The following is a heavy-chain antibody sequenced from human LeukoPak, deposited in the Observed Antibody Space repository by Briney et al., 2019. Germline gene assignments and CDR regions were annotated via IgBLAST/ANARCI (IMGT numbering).Heavy chain of an antibody. J-gene: IGHJ4*02. CDR3: TTLAGATHGKEYDY. CDR2: IRSKANSYAT. D-gene: IGHD1-26*01. CDR1: GFTFSGSA. V-gene: IGHV3-73*01. Sequence: GGSLRLSCAASGFTFSGSAMHWVRQASGRGLEWVGRIRSKANSYATAYAASVKGRFTISRDDSKNTAYLQMNSLKTEDTAVYYCTTLAGATHGKEYDYWSQVTVVTVSS.